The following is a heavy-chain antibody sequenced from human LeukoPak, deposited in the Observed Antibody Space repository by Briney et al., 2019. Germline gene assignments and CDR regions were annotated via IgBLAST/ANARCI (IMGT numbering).Heavy chain of an antibody. D-gene: IGHD6-6*01. CDR3: VKGLDYSSSQMDS. CDR1: GFTFKSYA. V-gene: IGHV3-64*05. CDR2: INTNGANT. Sequence: GGSLRLSCPASGFTFKSYAMHWVRQAPGKGLEYVSSINTNGANTYYADSVKGSFTISRDNSRNTVYVQMNSLTPEDTAVYYCVKGLDYSSSQMDSWGQGTLVTVSS. J-gene: IGHJ4*02.